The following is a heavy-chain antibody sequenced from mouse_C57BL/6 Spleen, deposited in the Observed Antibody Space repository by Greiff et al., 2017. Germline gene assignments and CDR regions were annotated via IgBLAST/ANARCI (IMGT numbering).Heavy chain of an antibody. D-gene: IGHD1-1*01. J-gene: IGHJ4*01. CDR1: GYTFTSYW. Sequence: VQLQQSGTVLARPGASVKMSCKTSGYTFTSYWMHWVKQRPGQGLEWIGAIYPGNSDTSYNQKFKGKAKLTAVTSASTAYMELSSLTEEDSAVYYCTISSTTDYYAMDYWGQGTSVTVSS. CDR2: IYPGNSDT. V-gene: IGHV1-5*01. CDR3: TISSTTDYYAMDY.